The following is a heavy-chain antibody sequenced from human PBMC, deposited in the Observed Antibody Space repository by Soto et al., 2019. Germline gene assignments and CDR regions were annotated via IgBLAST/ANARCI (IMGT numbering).Heavy chain of an antibody. D-gene: IGHD2-2*01. CDR3: ARDPLCSSITCHMRDDAFDI. CDR2: IDHSGST. J-gene: IGHJ3*02. V-gene: IGHV4-38-2*02. CDR1: GYSIRSGYY. Sequence: SETLSLTCAVSGYSIRSGYYWGWIRQHPGRGLEWIGSIDHSGSTYYDPSIKSRVNISVDTSKNQFSLKLTSVTAADTAVYYCARDPLCSSITCHMRDDAFDIWGQGTMVT.